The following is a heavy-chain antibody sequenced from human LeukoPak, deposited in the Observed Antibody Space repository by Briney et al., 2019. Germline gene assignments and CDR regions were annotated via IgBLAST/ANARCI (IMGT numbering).Heavy chain of an antibody. J-gene: IGHJ4*02. CDR2: ISWNSGSI. V-gene: IGHV3-9*01. Sequence: GRSLRLSCAASGFTFDDYAMHWVRQAPGKGLEWVSGISWNSGSIGYADSVKGRFTISRDNAKNSLYLQMNSLRAEDTALYYCAKAGLYSSSPIGYWGQGTLVTVSS. D-gene: IGHD6-6*01. CDR1: GFTFDDYA. CDR3: AKAGLYSSSPIGY.